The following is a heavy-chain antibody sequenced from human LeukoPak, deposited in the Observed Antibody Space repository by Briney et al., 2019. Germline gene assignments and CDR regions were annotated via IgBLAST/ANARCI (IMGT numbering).Heavy chain of an antibody. V-gene: IGHV3-30-3*01. Sequence: GGSLRLSCAASGFTFSSYAMHWVRQALGKGLEWVAVISYDGSNKYYADSVKGRFTISRDNSKNTLYLQMNSLRAEDTAVYYCARDSSYYDILTGDYWGQGTLVTVSS. CDR3: ARDSSYYDILTGDY. CDR1: GFTFSSYA. J-gene: IGHJ4*02. D-gene: IGHD3-9*01. CDR2: ISYDGSNK.